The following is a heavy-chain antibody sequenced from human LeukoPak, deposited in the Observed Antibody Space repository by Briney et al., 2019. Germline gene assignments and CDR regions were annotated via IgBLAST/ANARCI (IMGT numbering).Heavy chain of an antibody. CDR3: ARGPRWLPHYFDY. Sequence: SQTLSLTCAVSGGSISSGGYSWSWIRQPPGKGLEWIGYIYHSGSTYYNPSLKSRVTISVDRSKNQFSLKLSSVTAADTAVYYCARGPRWLPHYFDYWGQGTLVTVSS. J-gene: IGHJ4*02. V-gene: IGHV4-30-2*01. D-gene: IGHD5-12*01. CDR2: IYHSGST. CDR1: GGSISSGGYS.